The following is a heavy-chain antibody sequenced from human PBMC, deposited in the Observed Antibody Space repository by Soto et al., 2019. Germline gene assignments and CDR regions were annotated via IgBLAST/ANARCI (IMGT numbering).Heavy chain of an antibody. CDR1: GGSVSSGSYY. Sequence: SETLSLTWTVSGGSVSSGSYYWSWIRQPPGKGLEWIGYIYYSGSTNYNPSIKSRVTISVDTSKNQFSLKLSSVTAAGTAVYYCAREEGYCSGGICYCDYYYGMDFWGQGSTVTVSS. V-gene: IGHV4-61*01. D-gene: IGHD2-15*01. CDR3: AREEGYCSGGICYCDYYYGMDF. J-gene: IGHJ6*02. CDR2: IYYSGST.